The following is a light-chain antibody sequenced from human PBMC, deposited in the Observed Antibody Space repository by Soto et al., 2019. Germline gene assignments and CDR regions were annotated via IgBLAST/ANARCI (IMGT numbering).Light chain of an antibody. J-gene: IGLJ2*01. CDR2: EDN. CDR3: QSYDSSTVV. V-gene: IGLV6-57*04. CDR1: RGRIASNY. Sequence: NFMLTQPHSLSASPGKTVSISCTRSRGRIASNYVQWYQQRPGSAPTTVIYEDNQRPIGVPDRFSGSTDGSSNSASLTISGLQTEDEADYYCQSYDSSTVVFGGGTKVTVL.